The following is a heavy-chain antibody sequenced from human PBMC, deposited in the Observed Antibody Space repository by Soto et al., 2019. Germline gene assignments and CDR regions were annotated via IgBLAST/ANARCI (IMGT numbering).Heavy chain of an antibody. V-gene: IGHV3-48*03. J-gene: IGHJ6*02. CDR1: GFTFSSYE. Sequence: EVLLVESGGGLVQPGGSLRLSCAASGFTFSSYEMNWVRRAPDKGLEWTSYISGSGSTKYYADSVKGRFAISRDNAKNSLYLQMSSLRAEDTAVYYCARVRRGYGGYYHMDVWGQGTTVTVSS. D-gene: IGHD5-12*01. CDR2: ISGSGSTK. CDR3: ARVRRGYGGYYHMDV.